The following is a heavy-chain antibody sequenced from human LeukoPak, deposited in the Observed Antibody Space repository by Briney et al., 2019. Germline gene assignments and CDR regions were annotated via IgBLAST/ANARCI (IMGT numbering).Heavy chain of an antibody. Sequence: GGSLRLSCAASGFTFSSYAMSWVRQAPGKGLEWVSAISGSGGSTYYADSVKGRFTISRDNSKNTLYLQMNSLRAEDTAVYYCVKDQIEYSSSPDFDYWGQGTLVTVSS. J-gene: IGHJ4*02. D-gene: IGHD6-6*01. CDR2: ISGSGGST. CDR1: GFTFSSYA. V-gene: IGHV3-23*01. CDR3: VKDQIEYSSSPDFDY.